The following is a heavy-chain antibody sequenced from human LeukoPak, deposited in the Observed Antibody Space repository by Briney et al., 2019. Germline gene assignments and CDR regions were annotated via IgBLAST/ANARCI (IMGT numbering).Heavy chain of an antibody. CDR3: TSYCSGGSCYSDYYYYGMAV. J-gene: IGHJ6*02. V-gene: IGHV3-49*03. D-gene: IGHD2-15*01. CDR1: GFTFGDYA. CDR2: IRSKAYGGTT. Sequence: PGGSLRLSCTGSGFTFGDYAMSWFRQAPGKGLEWVGFIRSKAYGGTTEYAASVKGRFAISRDDPKSIAYLQMNSLKTEDTAVYYCTSYCSGGSCYSDYYYYGMAVWGQGTTVTLSS.